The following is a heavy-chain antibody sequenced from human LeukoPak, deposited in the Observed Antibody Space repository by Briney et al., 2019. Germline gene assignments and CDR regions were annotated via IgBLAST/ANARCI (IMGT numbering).Heavy chain of an antibody. V-gene: IGHV4-59*01. D-gene: IGHD3-9*01. CDR1: GGSISSYY. CDR3: ARARYVNSFYAFDI. CDR2: LSKSVNT. J-gene: IGHJ3*02. Sequence: SETLSLTCTVSGGSISSYYWSWIRLPPGKGLEWIGYLSKSVNTNYSPSLKSRVTIFGDTSKNQFFLKLSSVTAADAAVYYCARARYVNSFYAFDIWGQGTLVTVSS.